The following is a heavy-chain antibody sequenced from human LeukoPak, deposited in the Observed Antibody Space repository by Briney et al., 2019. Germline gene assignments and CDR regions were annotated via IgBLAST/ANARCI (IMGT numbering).Heavy chain of an antibody. Sequence: PGGSLRLSCAASGFTFSSYGMHWVRQAPGKGLEWVSAISGSGGSTYYADSVKGRFTISRDNSKNTLYLQMNSLRAEDTAVYYCAKAENPVPAAIWDYWGQGTLVTVSS. D-gene: IGHD2-2*01. CDR2: ISGSGGST. CDR1: GFTFSSYG. V-gene: IGHV3-23*01. J-gene: IGHJ4*02. CDR3: AKAENPVPAAIWDY.